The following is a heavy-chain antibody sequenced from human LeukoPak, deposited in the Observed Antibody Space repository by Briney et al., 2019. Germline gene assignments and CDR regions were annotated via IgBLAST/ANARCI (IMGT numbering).Heavy chain of an antibody. V-gene: IGHV3-23*01. Sequence: GGSLRLSCAASRFTFSSYAMSWVRQAPGKGLEWVSAISGSGGSTYYADSVKGRFTISRDNSKNTLYLQMNSLRAEDTAVYYCAKEAYYDFWSGYWRGFDPWGQGTLVTVSS. CDR2: ISGSGGST. CDR1: RFTFSSYA. D-gene: IGHD3-3*01. J-gene: IGHJ5*02. CDR3: AKEAYYDFWSGYWRGFDP.